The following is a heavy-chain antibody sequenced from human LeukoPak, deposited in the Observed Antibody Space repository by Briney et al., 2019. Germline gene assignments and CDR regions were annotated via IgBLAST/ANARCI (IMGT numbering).Heavy chain of an antibody. Sequence: ASVKVSCKASGYTFTGYYMHWVRQAPGQGLEWMGWLNPNSGGTNYAQKFQGWVTMTRDTSISTAYMELSRLRSDDTAVYYCARHFYGDYVFLPPEIPYFDYWGQGTLVTVSS. D-gene: IGHD4-17*01. CDR2: LNPNSGGT. V-gene: IGHV1-2*04. CDR3: ARHFYGDYVFLPPEIPYFDY. J-gene: IGHJ4*02. CDR1: GYTFTGYY.